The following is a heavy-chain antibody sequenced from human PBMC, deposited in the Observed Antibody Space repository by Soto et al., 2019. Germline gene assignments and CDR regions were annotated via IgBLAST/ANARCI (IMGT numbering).Heavy chain of an antibody. CDR3: SIGSWSAETFDV. CDR2: IFPMLTVT. D-gene: IGHD2-2*01. V-gene: IGHV1-69*02. CDR1: GGTFNTYT. J-gene: IGHJ3*01. Sequence: QVHLIQSGAEVKKPGSSVKVSCKAAGGTFNTYTLIWVRQAPGHGLEWMGRIFPMLTVTNSAQKFQGRLTLTADKSTGTAFMELTSLRSDDTAVYYCSIGSWSAETFDVWGQGTMVTVSS.